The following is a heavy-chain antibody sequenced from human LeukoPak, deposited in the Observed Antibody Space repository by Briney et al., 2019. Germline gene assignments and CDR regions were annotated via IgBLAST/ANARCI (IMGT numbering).Heavy chain of an antibody. CDR2: LRPASGSS. J-gene: IGHJ4*02. Sequence: ASVKVSCKASGYIFTSYDISWVRQAAGQGLEWIEWLRPASGSSGYAQKFQGRVTMTRSTSTRTAYMELRSLTSEDTAVYYCARGPPESTTSDYWGQGTLVTVSS. CDR1: GYIFTSYD. V-gene: IGHV1-8*01. CDR3: ARGPPESTTSDY. D-gene: IGHD2-2*01.